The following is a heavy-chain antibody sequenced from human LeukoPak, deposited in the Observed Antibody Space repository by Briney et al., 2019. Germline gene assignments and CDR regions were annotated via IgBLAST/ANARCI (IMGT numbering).Heavy chain of an antibody. J-gene: IGHJ4*02. CDR2: ITSDGIT. Sequence: PGGSLRLSCAASGFTFSSYWMHWVRQAPGKGPVWVSRITSDGITIYADSVKGRFTISRDNAKNTLYLQMNSLRAEDTAVYYCANPPYSSTREFDYWGQGTLVTVSS. D-gene: IGHD6-13*01. V-gene: IGHV3-74*01. CDR1: GFTFSSYW. CDR3: ANPPYSSTREFDY.